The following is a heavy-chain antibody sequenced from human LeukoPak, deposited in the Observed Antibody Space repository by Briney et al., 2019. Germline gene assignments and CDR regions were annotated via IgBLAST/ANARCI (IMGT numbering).Heavy chain of an antibody. CDR1: GGSFSGYY. CDR3: ASCFGGYYYYYMDV. D-gene: IGHD3-16*01. J-gene: IGHJ6*03. V-gene: IGHV4-34*01. CDR2: INHSGST. Sequence: PSETLSLTCAVYGGSFSGYYWSWIRQPPGKGLEWIGEINHSGSTNYNPSLKSRVTISVDTSKNQFSLKLSSVTAADTAVYYCASCFGGYYYYYMDVWGKGTTVTVSS.